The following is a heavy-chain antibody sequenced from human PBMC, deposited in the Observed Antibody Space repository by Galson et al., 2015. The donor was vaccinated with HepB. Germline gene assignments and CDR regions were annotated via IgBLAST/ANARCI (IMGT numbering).Heavy chain of an antibody. CDR3: ARDGSTSQYNFWSGYPDWFDP. V-gene: IGHV1-18*01. CDR2: ISPYNGNT. Sequence: SCKASGYTFHNYGITWVRQVPGQGLEWMGWISPYNGNTNYAQKFQGRVTLITDTPTSTVYMDMGSLTSDDTAVYYCARDGSTSQYNFWSGYPDWFDPWGQGTLVTVSS. D-gene: IGHD3-3*01. J-gene: IGHJ5*02. CDR1: GYTFHNYG.